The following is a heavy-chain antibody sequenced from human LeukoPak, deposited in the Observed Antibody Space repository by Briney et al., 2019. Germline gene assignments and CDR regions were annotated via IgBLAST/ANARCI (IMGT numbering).Heavy chain of an antibody. CDR2: IYSGGST. CDR1: GFTVSSNY. CDR3: AREIRGYYYDSSGVFDY. Sequence: GSPRLSCAASGFTVSSNYMSWVRQAPGKGLEWVSVIYSGGSTYYADSVKGRFTISRDNSKNTLYLQMNSLRAEDTAVYYCAREIRGYYYDSSGVFDYWGQGTLVTVSS. J-gene: IGHJ4*02. D-gene: IGHD3-22*01. V-gene: IGHV3-53*01.